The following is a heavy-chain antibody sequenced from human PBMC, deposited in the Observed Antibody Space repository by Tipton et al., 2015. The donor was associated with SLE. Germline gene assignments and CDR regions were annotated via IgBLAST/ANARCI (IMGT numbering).Heavy chain of an antibody. CDR3: AKDPNYYGSGSYSG. J-gene: IGHJ4*02. D-gene: IGHD3-10*01. CDR1: GFTFSSYW. Sequence: GSLRLSCAASGFTFSSYWMSWVRQAPGKGLEWVANIKQDGSEKYYVDSVKGRFTISRDNSKNTLYLQMNSLRAEDTAVYYCAKDPNYYGSGSYSGWGQGTLVTVSS. CDR2: IKQDGSEK. V-gene: IGHV3-7*01.